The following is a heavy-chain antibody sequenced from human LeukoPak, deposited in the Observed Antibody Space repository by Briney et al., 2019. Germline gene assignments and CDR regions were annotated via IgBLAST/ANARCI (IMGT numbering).Heavy chain of an antibody. Sequence: PGGSLRLSCAASGFSFTSYGMSWVRQAPGKGLEWVSAISGSGLSIYYADSVKGRFTISRDNPKNTLYLQMNSLRAEDTAVYYCAKDGDSSTWYYPYSWFDPWGQGTLVTVSP. CDR1: GFSFTSYG. CDR2: ISGSGLSI. D-gene: IGHD6-13*01. J-gene: IGHJ5*02. V-gene: IGHV3-23*01. CDR3: AKDGDSSTWYYPYSWFDP.